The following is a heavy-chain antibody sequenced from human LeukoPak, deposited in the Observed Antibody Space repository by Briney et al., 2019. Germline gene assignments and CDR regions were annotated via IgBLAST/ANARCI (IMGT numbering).Heavy chain of an antibody. V-gene: IGHV1-2*02. J-gene: IGHJ6*02. CDR2: INPNSGGT. D-gene: IGHD3-10*01. CDR3: ARGIRITMVRGVGYGMDV. Sequence: ASVKVSCKASGYTFTGYYMHWVRQAPGQGLEWMGWINPNSGGTNYAQKFQGRVTMTRDTSISTAYMELSRLRSDDTAVYYCARGIRITMVRGVGYGMDVWGQGTTVTVSS. CDR1: GYTFTGYY.